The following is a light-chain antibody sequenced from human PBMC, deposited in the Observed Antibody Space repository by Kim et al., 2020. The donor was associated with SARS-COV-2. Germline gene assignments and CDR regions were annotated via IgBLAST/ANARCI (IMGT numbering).Light chain of an antibody. Sequence: SYELTQPPSVSVSPGQTASITCSGDKLGDKYACWYQQKPGQSPVLVIYQDSKRPSGIPERFSGSNSGNTATLTISWTQAMDEADYYCQAWDSSTGVFGTGNKVTVL. CDR1: KLGDKY. J-gene: IGLJ1*01. CDR3: QAWDSSTGV. CDR2: QDS. V-gene: IGLV3-1*01.